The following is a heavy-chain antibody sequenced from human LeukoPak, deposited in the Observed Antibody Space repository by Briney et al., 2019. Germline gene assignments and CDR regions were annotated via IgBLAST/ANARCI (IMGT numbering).Heavy chain of an antibody. CDR1: GGTFSSYA. CDR3: APSREGWLRFGSFDY. D-gene: IGHD5-12*01. CDR2: IIPIFGTA. Sequence: ASVKVSCKASGGTFSSYAISWVRQAPGQGLEWMGGIIPIFGTANYAQKFQGRVTITADESTSTAYMELSSLRSEDTAVYYCAPSREGWLRFGSFDYWGQGTLVTVSS. V-gene: IGHV1-69*13. J-gene: IGHJ4*02.